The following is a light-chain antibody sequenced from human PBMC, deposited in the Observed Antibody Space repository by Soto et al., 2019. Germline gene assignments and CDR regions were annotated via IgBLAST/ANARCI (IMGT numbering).Light chain of an antibody. V-gene: IGLV3-25*02. Sequence: SYELTQPPSVSVSPGQTARITCSGDTLPRQYHYWYQQKPGQAPVLIINKNSERPSGIPERFSGSTSGTTVTLTISGVQAEDEADYYCQSADSSGAYVFGTGTKVTVL. J-gene: IGLJ1*01. CDR2: KNS. CDR3: QSADSSGAYV. CDR1: TLPRQY.